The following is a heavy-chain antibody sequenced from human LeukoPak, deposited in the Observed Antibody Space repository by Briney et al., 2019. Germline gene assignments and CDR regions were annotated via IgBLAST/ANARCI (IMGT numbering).Heavy chain of an antibody. CDR1: GFTFSSYA. CDR2: ISYDGSNK. CDR3: ARVVYSSGWSD. V-gene: IGHV3-30*04. J-gene: IGHJ4*02. Sequence: TGGSLRLSCAASGFTFSSYAMHWVRQAPGKGLEWVAVISYDGSNKYYADSVKGRFTISRDNSKNTLYLQMNSLRAEDTAVYYCARVVYSSGWSDWGQGTLVTVSS. D-gene: IGHD6-19*01.